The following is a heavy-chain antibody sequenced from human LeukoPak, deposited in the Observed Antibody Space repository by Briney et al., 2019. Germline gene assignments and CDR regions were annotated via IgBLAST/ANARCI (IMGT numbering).Heavy chain of an antibody. J-gene: IGHJ4*02. Sequence: GGSLRLSCAASGFTVSSNYMNWVRQAPGKGLEWVSVIYSGGSTYYADSVEGRFTISRDNSKNTLYLQMNSLRAEDTAVYYCARRAGDYSHPYDYWGQGTLVTVSS. CDR1: GFTVSSNY. D-gene: IGHD3-22*01. CDR3: ARRAGDYSHPYDY. CDR2: IYSGGST. V-gene: IGHV3-66*04.